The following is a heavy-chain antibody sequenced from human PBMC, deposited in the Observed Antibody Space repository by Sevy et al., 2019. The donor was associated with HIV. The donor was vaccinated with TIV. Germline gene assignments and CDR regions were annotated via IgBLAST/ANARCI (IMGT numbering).Heavy chain of an antibody. CDR2: IYYSGST. CDR3: ARALAEYSYGSPLYYGIDV. Sequence: SETLSLTCTVSGGSISSGGYYWSWIRQHPGKGLEWIGYIYYSGSTYYNPSLKSRVTISVDTSKTQFSLKLSSVTAAETAVYYCARALAEYSYGSPLYYGIDVWGQGTTVTVSS. D-gene: IGHD5-18*01. V-gene: IGHV4-31*03. CDR1: GGSISSGGYY. J-gene: IGHJ6*02.